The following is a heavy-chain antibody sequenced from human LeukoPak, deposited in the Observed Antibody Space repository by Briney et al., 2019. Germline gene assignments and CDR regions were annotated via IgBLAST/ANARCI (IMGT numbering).Heavy chain of an antibody. D-gene: IGHD2-2*01. CDR2: INPNSGGT. CDR1: GYTFTGYY. V-gene: IGHV1-2*02. CDR3: ARDFVPAAIPWFDP. Sequence: ASVKLACKASGYTFTGYYMHWVRHAPGQGLEWMGWINPNSGGTNYAQKFQGRGTMTRDTSISTAYMELSRLRSDDTAVYYCARDFVPAAIPWFDPWGQGTLVTVSS. J-gene: IGHJ5*02.